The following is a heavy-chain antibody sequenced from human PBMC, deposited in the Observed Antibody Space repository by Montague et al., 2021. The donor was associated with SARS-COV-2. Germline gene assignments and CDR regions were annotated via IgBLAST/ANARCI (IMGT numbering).Heavy chain of an antibody. CDR1: GFTSSSYC. V-gene: IGHV3-33*01. J-gene: IGHJ3*02. D-gene: IGHD3/OR15-3a*01. CDR2: IRYDGSNK. Sequence: SLRLSCAASGFTSSSYCMHWVRQAPGKGLEWVADIRYDGSNKNYVDSVKGRFAISRDNSKNTLYLQMNSLRAEDTALYYCARDDGRYDVLTGYYDVFDIWGQGTMVTVSS. CDR3: ARDDGRYDVLTGYYDVFDI.